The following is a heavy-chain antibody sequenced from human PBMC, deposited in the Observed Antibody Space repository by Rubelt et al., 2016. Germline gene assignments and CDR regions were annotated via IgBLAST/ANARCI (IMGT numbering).Heavy chain of an antibody. CDR2: VNPGGST. CDR1: GGSLRDYY. J-gene: IGHJ4*02. V-gene: IGHV4-34*01. D-gene: IGHD1-1*01. CDR3: ARGLDSTRTGAD. Sequence: QVQLQQWGAGLLQPSETLSLSCAVYGGSLRDYYWNWIRQAPGKGLEWIGEVNPGGSTNYKPSLKSRVTISVDTSKKQFSLNRNPVTAADTAVYYCARGLDSTRTGADWGQGTLVTVSS.